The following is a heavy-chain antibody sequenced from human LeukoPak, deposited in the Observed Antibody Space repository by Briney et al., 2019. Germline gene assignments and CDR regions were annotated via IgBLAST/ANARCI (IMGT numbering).Heavy chain of an antibody. J-gene: IGHJ6*03. CDR1: GGSISSSNW. CDR3: AKSAYSSSRVVYYYYMDV. D-gene: IGHD6-13*01. CDR2: IYHSGST. V-gene: IGHV4-4*02. Sequence: SGTLSLTCAVSGGSISSSNWWSWVRQPPGKGLEWIGEIYHSGSTNYNPSLKSRVTISVDKSKNQFSLKLSSVTAADTAVYYCAKSAYSSSRVVYYYYMDVWGKGTTVTVSS.